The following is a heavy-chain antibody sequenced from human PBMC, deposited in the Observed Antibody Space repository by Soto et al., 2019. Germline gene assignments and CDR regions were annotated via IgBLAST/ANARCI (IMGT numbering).Heavy chain of an antibody. V-gene: IGHV1-69*13. CDR1: GGTFSSYA. CDR2: GIPIFGTA. CDR3: ASLYCSSTSCSPYYYYRMDV. Sequence: SVKVSCKAYGGTFSSYAISWVRQAPGQGLEWMGGGIPIFGTANYAQKFQGRVTITADESTSTAYMELSSLRSEDTAVYYCASLYCSSTSCSPYYYYRMDVWGQATTVTVSS. D-gene: IGHD2-2*01. J-gene: IGHJ6*02.